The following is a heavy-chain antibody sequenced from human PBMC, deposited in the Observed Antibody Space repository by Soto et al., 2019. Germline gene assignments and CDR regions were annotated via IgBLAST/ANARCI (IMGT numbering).Heavy chain of an antibody. J-gene: IGHJ4*02. V-gene: IGHV4-38-2*01. Sequence: SETLSLTCAVSGDSISNGYYWAWIRQPPGKGLEWVASIYHTGTTYYNPSLTSRVTISVDTSKNQFSLKMTSVTAADRAMYFCARYNSYAIDCWGRGTLVTVSS. D-gene: IGHD2-8*01. CDR2: IYHTGTT. CDR1: GDSISNGYY. CDR3: ARYNSYAIDC.